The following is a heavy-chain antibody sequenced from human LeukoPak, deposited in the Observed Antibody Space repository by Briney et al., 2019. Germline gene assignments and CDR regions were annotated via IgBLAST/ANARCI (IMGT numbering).Heavy chain of an antibody. J-gene: IGHJ6*03. Sequence: ASVKVSCKASGYTFTGYYMHWVRQAPGQGLEWMGWINPSSGGTNYAQKFQGRVTMTRDTSISTAYMELSRLRSDDTAVYYCARGLMVRGVIYYMDVWAKGPRSPSP. D-gene: IGHD3-10*01. CDR3: ARGLMVRGVIYYMDV. CDR1: GYTFTGYY. V-gene: IGHV1-2*02. CDR2: INPSSGGT.